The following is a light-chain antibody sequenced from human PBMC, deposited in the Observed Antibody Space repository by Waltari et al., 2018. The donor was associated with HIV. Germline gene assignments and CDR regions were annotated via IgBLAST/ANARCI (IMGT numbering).Light chain of an antibody. CDR2: RNH. CDR1: SSNIGGHS. CDR3: APWDDSLSGVL. J-gene: IGLJ2*01. Sequence: SVLTQPPSASGTPGRRVTISCSGSSSNIGGHSVFWYQQLPGTAPKLLMQRNHLRPSGVPDRCSDSTSGTSASRAIRDLRSEDEADYYCAPWDDSLSGVLFGGGTKLTGL. V-gene: IGLV1-47*01.